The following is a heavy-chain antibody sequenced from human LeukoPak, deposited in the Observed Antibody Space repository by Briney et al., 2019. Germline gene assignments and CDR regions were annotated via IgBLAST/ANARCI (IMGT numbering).Heavy chain of an antibody. J-gene: IGHJ4*02. D-gene: IGHD6-19*01. V-gene: IGHV1-69*06. CDR1: GGTFSSYA. CDR3: ARDAPYSSGWYGRAGYYFDY. Sequence: VASVKVSCQASGGTFSSYAISWVRQAPGHGLEWVGGIIPIVGTANYAQKFQGRVTITADKSTSTAYMELSSLRSEDTAVYYCARDAPYSSGWYGRAGYYFDYWGQGTLVTVSS. CDR2: IIPIVGTA.